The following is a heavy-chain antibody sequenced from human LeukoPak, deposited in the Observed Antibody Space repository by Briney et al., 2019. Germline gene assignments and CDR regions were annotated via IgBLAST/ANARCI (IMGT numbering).Heavy chain of an antibody. D-gene: IGHD3-22*01. CDR3: AKRGVVIRVILVGFHKEAYYFDS. CDR2: IKQDGSEK. CDR1: GLTFSNYW. V-gene: IGHV3-7*03. J-gene: IGHJ4*02. Sequence: GGSLRLSCGASGLTFSNYWMSWVRPAPGKGLEWVANIKQDGSEKHSVDVVKGRFTISTDYPKNTLYLQMNSLRAEDTAVYFCAKRGVVIRVILVGFHKEAYYFDSWGQGALVTVSS.